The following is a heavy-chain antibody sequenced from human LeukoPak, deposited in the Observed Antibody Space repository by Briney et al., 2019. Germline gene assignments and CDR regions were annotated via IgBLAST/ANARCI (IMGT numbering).Heavy chain of an antibody. D-gene: IGHD3-10*01. Sequence: SETLSLTCTVSGGSISSYYWSWIRQPPGKGLEWIGYIYYSGSTNYNPSLKSRVTISVDTSKNQFSLKLSSMTAADTAVYYCARSRITMVRGYYYYGMDVWGQGTTVTVSS. CDR1: GGSISSYY. CDR3: ARSRITMVRGYYYYGMDV. CDR2: IYYSGST. V-gene: IGHV4-59*08. J-gene: IGHJ6*02.